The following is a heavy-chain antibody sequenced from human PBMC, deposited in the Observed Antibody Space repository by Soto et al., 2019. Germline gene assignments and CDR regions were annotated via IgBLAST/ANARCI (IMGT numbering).Heavy chain of an antibody. CDR3: ARVPYTNFGGYYYRMDV. CDR2: ISWNSGNI. CDR1: GFTFDDYA. Sequence: EVQLVESGGGLVQPGMSLRLSCAVSGFTFDDYAMHWVRQAPGKSLEWVSGISWNSGNIGYADSVKGRFIVSRNNAKNSLYLQMNSLRPEDTALYYCARVPYTNFGGYYYRMDVWGQGTTVTVSS. J-gene: IGHJ6*02. D-gene: IGHD4-4*01. V-gene: IGHV3-9*01.